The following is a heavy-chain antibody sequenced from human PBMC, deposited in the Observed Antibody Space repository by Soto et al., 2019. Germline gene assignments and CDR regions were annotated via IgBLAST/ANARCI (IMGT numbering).Heavy chain of an antibody. V-gene: IGHV3-23*01. J-gene: IGHJ5*01. CDR3: AKSGNFDILTGRAGFDS. CDR2: SSDSGVVI. Sequence: QPXRSLRRKFAASGFTFRNYTLIWVRQAPGQGLQWVSVSSDSGVVIFYADSVRGRFTISRDNSKNTLYLQMNSLKGDDTALYYCAKSGNFDILTGRAGFDSWGHGTPVTVSP. CDR1: GFTFRNYT. D-gene: IGHD3-9*01.